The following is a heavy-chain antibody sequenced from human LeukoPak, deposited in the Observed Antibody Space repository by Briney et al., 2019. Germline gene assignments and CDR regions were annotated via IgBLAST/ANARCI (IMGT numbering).Heavy chain of an antibody. J-gene: IGHJ5*02. V-gene: IGHV3-74*01. CDR3: ARDPRNVGLAP. D-gene: IGHD2-15*01. CDR1: GFSLSGYW. Sequence: GGSLRLPCVASGFSLSGYWMYWVRQAPGKGLMYISRNNGDGSTTNYADVVKGRFTMSRDNVKNTLYLQMNSLRVEDTAVYYCARDPRNVGLAPWGQGTLVTVSS. CDR2: NNGDGSTT.